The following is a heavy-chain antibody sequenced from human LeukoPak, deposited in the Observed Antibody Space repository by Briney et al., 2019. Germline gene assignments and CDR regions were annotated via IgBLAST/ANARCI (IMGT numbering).Heavy chain of an antibody. V-gene: IGHV3-9*01. D-gene: IGHD6-6*01. J-gene: IGHJ4*02. CDR2: ISWNSGSI. CDR3: ASQESIAARPFDY. Sequence: PGRSLRLSCAASGFTFDDYAMHWVRQAPGKGLEWVSGISWNSGSIGYADSVKGRFTISRDNAKNSLYLQTNSLRAEDTALYYCASQESIAARPFDYWGQGTLVTVSS. CDR1: GFTFDDYA.